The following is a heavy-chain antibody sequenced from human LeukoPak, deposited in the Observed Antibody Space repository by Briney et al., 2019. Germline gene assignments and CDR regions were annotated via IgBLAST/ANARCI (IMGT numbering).Heavy chain of an antibody. CDR1: GGSISGYY. D-gene: IGHD2-21*02. Sequence: PSETLSLTCNVSGGSISGYYWSWIRQPPGKGLEWIGFIHYSGATQYNPSLESRVTISLDTSNNNFSLKLGSVTAADTAMYYCARLAYCGGDYTCWFDPWGQGTLVTVSS. CDR3: ARLAYCGGDYTCWFDP. V-gene: IGHV4-59*08. J-gene: IGHJ5*02. CDR2: IHYSGAT.